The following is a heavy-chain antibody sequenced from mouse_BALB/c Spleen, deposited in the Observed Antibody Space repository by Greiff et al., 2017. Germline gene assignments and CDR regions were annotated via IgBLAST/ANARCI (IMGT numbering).Heavy chain of an antibody. CDR1: GFNIKDYY. V-gene: IGHV14-1*02. CDR3: ARRGYGYFDV. Sequence: VQLKQSGAELVRPGALVKLSCKASGFNIKDYYMHWVKQRPEQGLEWIGWIDPENGNTIYDPKFQGKASITADTSSNTAYLQLSSLTSEDTAVYYCARRGYGYFDVWGAGTTVTVSS. CDR2: IDPENGNT. J-gene: IGHJ1*01.